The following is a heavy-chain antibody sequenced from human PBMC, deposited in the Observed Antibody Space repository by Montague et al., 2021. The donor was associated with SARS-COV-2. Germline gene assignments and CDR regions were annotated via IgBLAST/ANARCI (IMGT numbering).Heavy chain of an antibody. V-gene: IGHV4-4*02. D-gene: IGHD3-22*01. CDR3: ASPKEGSGYYRPFDY. J-gene: IGHJ4*02. CDR2: IYHTGNT. CDR1: GASVTSTNW. Sequence: SETLSLTCGVSGASVTSTNWWSWVRQPTGKGLEWIGEIYHTGNTNYSPSLKNRASISLDKSKNQLSLRLNSVTAADTAVYYCASPKEGSGYYRPFDYWGQGILVTVSS.